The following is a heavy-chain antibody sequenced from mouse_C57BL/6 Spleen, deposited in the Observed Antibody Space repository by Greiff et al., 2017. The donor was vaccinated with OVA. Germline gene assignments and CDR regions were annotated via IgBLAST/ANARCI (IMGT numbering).Heavy chain of an antibody. D-gene: IGHD2-2*01. CDR3: ARGRVTTGAY. J-gene: IGHJ3*01. CDR2: IDPSDSYT. V-gene: IGHV1-50*01. CDR1: GYTFTSYW. Sequence: VQLQQSGAELVKPGASVKLSCKASGYTFTSYWMQWVKQRPGQGLEWIGEIDPSDSYTNYNQKFKGKATLTVDTSSSTAYMQLSSLTSEDSAVYYCARGRVTTGAYWGQGTLVTVSA.